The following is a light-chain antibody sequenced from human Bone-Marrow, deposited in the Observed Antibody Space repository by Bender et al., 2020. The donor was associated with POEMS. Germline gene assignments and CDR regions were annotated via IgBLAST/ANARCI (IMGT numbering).Light chain of an antibody. CDR3: QSYDSSLSGWV. V-gene: IGLV1-40*01. CDR1: SSNIGADYG. CDR2: GNN. J-gene: IGLJ3*02. Sequence: QSVLTQPPSVSEAPGQRVTISCTGSSSNIGADYGVHWYKQLPGTAPKLLIYGNNNRPSGVPDRFSGFKSGTSASLAITGLQAEDEADYYCQSYDSSLSGWVFGGGTRSTVL.